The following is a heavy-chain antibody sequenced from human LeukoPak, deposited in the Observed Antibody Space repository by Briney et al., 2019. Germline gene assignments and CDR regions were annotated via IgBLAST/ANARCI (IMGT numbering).Heavy chain of an antibody. CDR1: GGSMSSYY. CDR2: IYTSGST. Sequence: SETLSLTCTVSGGSMSSYYWSWIRQPARKGLEWIGRIYTSGSTNYSPSLKSRVTMSVDTSKNQFSLKLSSVTAADTAVYYCARDSRNPWGHNWFDPWGQGTLVTVSS. CDR3: ARDSRNPWGHNWFDP. J-gene: IGHJ5*02. D-gene: IGHD7-27*01. V-gene: IGHV4-4*07.